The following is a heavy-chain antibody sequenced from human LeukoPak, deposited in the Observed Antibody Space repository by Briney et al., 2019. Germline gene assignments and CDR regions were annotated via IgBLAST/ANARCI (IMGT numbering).Heavy chain of an antibody. CDR2: ISYDESNK. CDR3: AKEGTVTTFSGLGFDY. D-gene: IGHD4-17*01. Sequence: GGSLRLSCAASGFTFSSYGMHWVRQAPGKGLEWVAFISYDESNKYYTDFVKGRFTISRDNSRNTLYLQMNSLRAEDTAVYYCAKEGTVTTFSGLGFDYWGQGTLVTVSS. CDR1: GFTFSSYG. J-gene: IGHJ4*02. V-gene: IGHV3-30*18.